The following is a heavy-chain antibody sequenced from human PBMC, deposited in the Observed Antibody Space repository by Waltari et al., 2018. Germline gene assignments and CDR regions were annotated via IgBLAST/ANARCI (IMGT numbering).Heavy chain of an antibody. CDR3: ATERGASTVDY. J-gene: IGHJ4*02. V-gene: IGHV1-3*01. CDR1: GYTFTSYA. CDR2: VNAGNGNT. Sequence: QVQLVQSGAEVKKPGASVKVSCKASGYTFTSYAMHWVRQAPGQRLEWMGWVNAGNGNTKYSQKFQGRVTITADTSTDTAYMELSSLRSEDTAVYYCATERGASTVDYWGQGTLVTVSS. D-gene: IGHD3-10*01.